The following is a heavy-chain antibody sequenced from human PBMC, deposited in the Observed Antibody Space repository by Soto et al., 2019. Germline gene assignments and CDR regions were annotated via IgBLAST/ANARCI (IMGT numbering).Heavy chain of an antibody. CDR3: ARERVITMVRGVPIHNADDY. CDR1: GFTFSSYW. V-gene: IGHV3-7*01. D-gene: IGHD3-10*01. CDR2: IKQDGSEK. Sequence: GGSLRLSCAASGFTFSSYWMSWVRQAPGKGLEWVANIKQDGSEKYYVDSVKGRFTISRDNAKNSLYLQMNSLRAEDTAVYYCARERVITMVRGVPIHNADDYWGQGTLVTVSS. J-gene: IGHJ4*02.